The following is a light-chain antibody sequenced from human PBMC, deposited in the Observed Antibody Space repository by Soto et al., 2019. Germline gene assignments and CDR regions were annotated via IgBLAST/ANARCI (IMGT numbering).Light chain of an antibody. CDR1: QGISSY. CDR3: QQFNSDPLT. CDR2: AAS. V-gene: IGKV1-9*01. J-gene: IGKJ4*01. Sequence: QLTQSPSSLSASVGDRVTITCRASQGISSYLAWYQQKPGKAAKLLIYAASTLQSGVPSRFSGGGSGTDFTLTISSLQPEDFAIYFCQQFNSDPLTFGGGTKVESK.